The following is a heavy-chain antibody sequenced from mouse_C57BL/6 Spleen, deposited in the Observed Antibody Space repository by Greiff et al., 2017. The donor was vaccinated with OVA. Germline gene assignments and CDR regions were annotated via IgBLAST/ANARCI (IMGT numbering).Heavy chain of an antibody. CDR1: GYSITSGYY. V-gene: IGHV3-6*01. CDR2: ISYDGSN. CDR3: ARGEYGNYMFAY. D-gene: IGHD2-1*01. Sequence: ESGPGLVKPSQSLSLTCSVTGYSITSGYYWNWIRQFPGNKLEWMGYISYDGSNNYNPSLKNRISITRDTSKNQFFLKLNSVTTEDTATYYCARGEYGNYMFAYWGQGTLVTVSA. J-gene: IGHJ3*01.